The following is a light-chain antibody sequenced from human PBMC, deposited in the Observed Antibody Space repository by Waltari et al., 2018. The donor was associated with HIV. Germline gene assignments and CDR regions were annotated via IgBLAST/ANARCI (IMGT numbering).Light chain of an antibody. CDR1: SGSVSASYY. Sequence: QTVVTQEASFSVSPGGTVTLTCGLSSGSVSASYYPSWYQQTPGQAPRTLIFNTNTRSSGVPYRFSGSILGNTAALTITGAQADDESDYYCVLYMGSGTWVFGGGTKLTVL. J-gene: IGLJ3*02. V-gene: IGLV8-61*01. CDR3: VLYMGSGTWV. CDR2: NTN.